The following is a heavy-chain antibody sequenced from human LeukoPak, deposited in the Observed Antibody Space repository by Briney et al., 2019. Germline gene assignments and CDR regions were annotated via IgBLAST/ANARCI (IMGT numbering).Heavy chain of an antibody. J-gene: IGHJ4*02. D-gene: IGHD3-16*01. V-gene: IGHV4-39*01. CDR1: GGSISSSSYY. Sequence: SETLSLTCTVSGGSISSSSYYWGWIRQPPGKGLEWIGSIYYSGSTYYNPSLKSRVTISVDTSKNQFSLKLSSVTAADTAVYYCARLRDDYVWGSFLFDYWGQGTLVTVSS. CDR2: IYYSGST. CDR3: ARLRDDYVWGSFLFDY.